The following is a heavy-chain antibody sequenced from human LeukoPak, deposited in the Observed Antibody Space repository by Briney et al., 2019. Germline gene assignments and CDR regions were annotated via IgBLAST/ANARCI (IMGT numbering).Heavy chain of an antibody. J-gene: IGHJ4*02. CDR2: ISYDGDTI. V-gene: IGHV3-30-3*01. D-gene: IGHD3-16*01. Sequence: GGSLRLSCAASEFTFSNYALHWVRQAPGKGLQWVAVISYDGDTIHYADSVKGRFIISRDTSKNTLYLQMNSLRAEDTAVYYCARSGGLQKFDYWGREPWSPSPQ. CDR3: ARSGGLQKFDY. CDR1: EFTFSNYA.